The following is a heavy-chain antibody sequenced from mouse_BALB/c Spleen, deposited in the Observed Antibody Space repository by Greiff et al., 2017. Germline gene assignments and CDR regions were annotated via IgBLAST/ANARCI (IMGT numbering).Heavy chain of an antibody. V-gene: IGHV5-12-2*01. D-gene: IGHD2-10*02. Sequence: EVQGVESGGGLVQPGGSLKLSCAASGFTFSSYTMSWVRQTPEKRLEWVAYISNGGGSTYYPDTVKGRFTISRDNAKNTLYLQMSSLKSEDTAMYYCARRGYGNYDAMDYWGQGTSVTSPQ. CDR3: ARRGYGNYDAMDY. CDR2: ISNGGGST. CDR1: GFTFSSYT. J-gene: IGHJ4*01.